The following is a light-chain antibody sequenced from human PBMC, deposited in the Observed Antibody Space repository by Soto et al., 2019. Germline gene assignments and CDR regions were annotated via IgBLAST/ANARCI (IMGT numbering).Light chain of an antibody. J-gene: IGLJ3*02. CDR1: SSDVGGYNF. CDR2: DVS. V-gene: IGLV2-11*01. Sequence: QSALTQPRSVSGSPGQSVTISCTGTSSDVGGYNFVSWYQQHPANAPKLMIYDVSKRPSGVPDRFSGSKSGNTASLTISGLQAEDEADYYCCSYAGSYIWVFGGGTKLTVL. CDR3: CSYAGSYIWV.